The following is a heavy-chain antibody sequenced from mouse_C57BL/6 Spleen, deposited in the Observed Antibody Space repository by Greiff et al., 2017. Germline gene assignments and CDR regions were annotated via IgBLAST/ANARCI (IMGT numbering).Heavy chain of an antibody. D-gene: IGHD1-1*01. CDR1: GYTFTDYY. V-gene: IGHV1-26*01. CDR2: INPNNGGT. CDR3: ATVPYYFDY. J-gene: IGHJ2*01. Sequence: EVQLQQSGPELVKPGASVKISCKASGYTFTDYYMNWVKQSHGKSLEWIGDINPNNGGTSYNQKFKGKATLTVDKSSSTAYMELRSLTSEDSAVYYCATVPYYFDYWGQGTTLTVSS.